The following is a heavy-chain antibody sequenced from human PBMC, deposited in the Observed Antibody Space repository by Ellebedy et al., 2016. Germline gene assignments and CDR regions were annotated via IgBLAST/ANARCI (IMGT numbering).Heavy chain of an antibody. CDR1: GGSINSVGDY. D-gene: IGHD6-19*01. V-gene: IGHV4-31*03. CDR2: IYYSGST. CDR3: ARGKRGIAVVPHYMDV. Sequence: SETLSLXXNVSGGSINSVGDYWSWIRQHPGKGLEWIGYIYYSGSTHYNPPLQSRVTISVDTPKNQFALKLSSVTAADTAVYYCARGKRGIAVVPHYMDVWGKGTTVTVSS. J-gene: IGHJ6*03.